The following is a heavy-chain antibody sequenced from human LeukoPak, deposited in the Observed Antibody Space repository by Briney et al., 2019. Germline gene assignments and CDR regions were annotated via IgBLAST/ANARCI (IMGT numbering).Heavy chain of an antibody. V-gene: IGHV4-39*01. CDR3: ARHEQQLVWVDYYYYMDV. J-gene: IGHJ6*03. CDR1: GGSISSSRYY. CDR2: IYYSGST. Sequence: KPSETLSLTCTVSGGSISSSRYYWGWIRQPPGKGLEWMGSIYYSGSTYYNPSLKSRVTISVDTSKNQFSLTLSSVTAADTAVYYCARHEQQLVWVDYYYYMDVWGKGTTVTVSS. D-gene: IGHD6-6*01.